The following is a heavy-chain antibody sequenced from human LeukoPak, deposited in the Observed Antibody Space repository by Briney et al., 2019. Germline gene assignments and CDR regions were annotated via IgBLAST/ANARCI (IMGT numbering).Heavy chain of an antibody. CDR3: ARILGDYYDSKYAFDI. V-gene: IGHV4-30-2*01. CDR2: IYHSGST. D-gene: IGHD3-22*01. J-gene: IGHJ3*02. Sequence: NPSETLSLTCTVSGGSISGYSWSWIRQPPGKGLEWIGYIYHSGSTYYNPSLKSRVTISVDRSKNQFSLKLSSVTAADTAVYYCARILGDYYDSKYAFDIWGQGTMVTVSS. CDR1: GGSISGYS.